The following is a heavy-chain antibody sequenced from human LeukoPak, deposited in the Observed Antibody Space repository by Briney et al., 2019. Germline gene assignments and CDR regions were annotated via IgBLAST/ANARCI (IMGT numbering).Heavy chain of an antibody. V-gene: IGHV7-4-1*02. J-gene: IGHJ5*02. Sequence: ASVKVSCKASGYTFTSYAMNWVRQAPGQGLEWMGWNNTNTGNPTYAQGFTGRFVFSLDTSVSTAYLQISSLKAEDTAVYYCAGDPAGQQLVPWFDPWGQGTLVTVSS. CDR3: AGDPAGQQLVPWFDP. CDR1: GYTFTSYA. CDR2: NNTNTGNP. D-gene: IGHD6-13*01.